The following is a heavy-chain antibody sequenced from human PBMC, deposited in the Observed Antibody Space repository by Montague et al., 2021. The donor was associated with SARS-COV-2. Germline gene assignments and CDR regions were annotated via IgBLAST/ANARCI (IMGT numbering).Heavy chain of an antibody. CDR3: ARIPYDILTGLLYGMSV. J-gene: IGHJ6*02. CDR1: GFSLSTSGMC. CDR2: IDWDDDK. D-gene: IGHD3-9*01. V-gene: IGHV2-70*11. Sequence: PALVKPTQTLTLTCTFSGFSLSTSGMCVSWIRQPPGKALEWLARIDWDDDKYYSTSLKTRLTISKDTSKNQVVLTMTNMDPVDTATYYCARIPYDILTGLLYGMSVWGQGPTVTVSS.